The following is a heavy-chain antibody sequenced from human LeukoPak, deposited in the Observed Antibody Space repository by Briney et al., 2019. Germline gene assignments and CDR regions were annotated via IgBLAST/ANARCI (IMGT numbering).Heavy chain of an antibody. CDR1: GDSINTKSYY. V-gene: IGHV4-39*01. CDR3: ARHSYGTFDY. CDR2: IYYSGNT. D-gene: IGHD5-18*01. Sequence: SETLSLTCTVSGDSINTKSYYWGWIRQPPGKGLEWVGSIYYSGNTYYNPSLKSRVTLSIDTSKNQFSLRLSSVTAADTAVYYCARHSYGTFDYWGQGTLVTVSS. J-gene: IGHJ4*02.